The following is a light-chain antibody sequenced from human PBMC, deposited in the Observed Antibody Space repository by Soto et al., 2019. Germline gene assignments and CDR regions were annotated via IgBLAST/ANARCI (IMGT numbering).Light chain of an antibody. CDR2: EGN. CDR3: CSYATSSTYV. J-gene: IGLJ1*01. V-gene: IGLV2-23*01. CDR1: ISDVGTFSL. Sequence: QSALTQPASVSGSPGQSITISCTGAISDVGTFSLVSWYQQHPGKAPKLIIYEGNKRPSGVSSRFSGFKSGDTVSLTVSGLQAEDEADYYCCSYATSSTYVFGTGTKVTV.